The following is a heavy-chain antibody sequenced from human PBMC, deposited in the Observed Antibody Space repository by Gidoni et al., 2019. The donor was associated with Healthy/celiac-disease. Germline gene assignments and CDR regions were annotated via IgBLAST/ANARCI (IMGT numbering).Heavy chain of an antibody. CDR2: ISGSGSRT. D-gene: IGHD3-16*02. V-gene: IGHV3-23*01. CDR1: GFTFSSYA. Sequence: EVQLLESGGGLVQPGGSLRLSCAASGFTFSSYAMSWVLQAQGKGVEWVSAISGSGSRTYYADSVKGRFTISRDNSKNTLYLQMNSLRAEDTAVYYCTKAVYDYVWGSYRDPFDYWGQGTLVTVSS. CDR3: TKAVYDYVWGSYRDPFDY. J-gene: IGHJ4*02.